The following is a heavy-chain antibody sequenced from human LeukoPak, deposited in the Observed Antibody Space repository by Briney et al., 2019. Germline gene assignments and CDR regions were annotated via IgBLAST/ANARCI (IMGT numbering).Heavy chain of an antibody. CDR1: GYTFTSYG. D-gene: IGHD3-22*01. CDR3: ARDALYYYDSSGYYARGEADY. V-gene: IGHV1-18*01. J-gene: IGHJ4*02. Sequence: GSLKVSCKASGYTFTSYGISWVRQAPGQGLEWMGWFNSYNGNTDYAQKLQGRVTMTTDTSKSTAYMEMRSLRSDDTAVYYCARDALYYYDSSGYYARGEADYWGQGTLVTVSS. CDR2: FNSYNGNT.